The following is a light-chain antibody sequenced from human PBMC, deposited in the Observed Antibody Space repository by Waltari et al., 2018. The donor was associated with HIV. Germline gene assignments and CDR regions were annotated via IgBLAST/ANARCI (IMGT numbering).Light chain of an antibody. Sequence: QSALTQPASVSGSPGQSISISCTETSSDIANSNLVSWYQHHTAKAPKLLIFEATKRPSGVSNRFSGSKSGNTASLTISDLQAEDEADYYCCSYASSDTLVVFGGGTRVTVL. J-gene: IGLJ2*01. V-gene: IGLV2-23*02. CDR1: SSDIANSNL. CDR3: CSYASSDTLVV. CDR2: EAT.